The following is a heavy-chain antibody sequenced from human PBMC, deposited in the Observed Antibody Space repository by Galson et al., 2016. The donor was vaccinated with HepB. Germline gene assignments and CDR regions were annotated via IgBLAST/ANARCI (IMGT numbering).Heavy chain of an antibody. CDR1: GFTFSSYG. J-gene: IGHJ5*02. D-gene: IGHD4-23*01. CDR3: ANIPLPRWSRWFDP. Sequence: SLRLSCAASGFTFSSYGMHWVRQPPGKGLESVAFICFDGSKKYYADSVQGRVSISRDNSKNMVFLQIDNLRAEDTAVYYCANIPLPRWSRWFDPWGQGTLVTVSS. V-gene: IGHV3-33*08. CDR2: ICFDGSKK.